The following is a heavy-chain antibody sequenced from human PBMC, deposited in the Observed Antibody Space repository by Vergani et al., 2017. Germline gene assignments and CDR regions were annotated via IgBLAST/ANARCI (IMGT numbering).Heavy chain of an antibody. CDR2: ITYDGKNK. CDR3: AKGGDIVVVPGARVNYMNV. J-gene: IGHJ6*03. D-gene: IGHD2-2*01. Sequence: QVQLVDSGGGVVQTGRSLRISCAASVFTFSRYGMHCVRQAPGKGLEWVAVITYDGKNKYYADSVKGRFTISIDNAASTLYVQMNSLRVEDTAVYYCAKGGDIVVVPGARVNYMNVWGKGTTVTVSS. V-gene: IGHV3-30*18. CDR1: VFTFSRYG.